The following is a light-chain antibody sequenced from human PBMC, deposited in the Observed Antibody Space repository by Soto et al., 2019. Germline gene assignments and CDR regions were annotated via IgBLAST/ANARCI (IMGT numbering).Light chain of an antibody. CDR3: QSYDNSLSAFYV. J-gene: IGLJ1*01. Sequence: QYVLTHPPSVCRAPGQRVTISCTGTSSNIGAGYDVHWYQQLPGTAPKLLIYGNSNRPSGVPDRFSGSKSGTSASLAITGLQAEDEADYYCQSYDNSLSAFYVFGTGTKVTVL. CDR1: SSNIGAGYD. V-gene: IGLV1-40*01. CDR2: GNS.